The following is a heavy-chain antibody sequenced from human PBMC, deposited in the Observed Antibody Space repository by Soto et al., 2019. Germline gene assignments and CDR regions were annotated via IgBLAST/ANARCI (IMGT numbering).Heavy chain of an antibody. V-gene: IGHV5-51*01. CDR3: AAGYSTGLDAFDI. J-gene: IGHJ3*02. CDR1: GYNFANFW. D-gene: IGHD2-8*02. Sequence: GESLKISCKGSGYNFANFWICWVREMPGKGLEWMGMIFPGDSDTKNSPSLEGQITMSVDKSDSSAYLQWRSLKASDTAIYYCAAGYSTGLDAFDIWGQGTMVTVSS. CDR2: IFPGDSDT.